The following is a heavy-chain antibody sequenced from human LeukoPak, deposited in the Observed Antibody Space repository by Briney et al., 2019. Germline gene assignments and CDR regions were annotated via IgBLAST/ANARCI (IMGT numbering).Heavy chain of an antibody. J-gene: IGHJ5*01. V-gene: IGHV4-38-2*02. Sequence: SETLSLTCTVSGYSISSGYYWGWIRQPPGKGLEWLGEIYHSGTTNYNPSLKSRVTLSVDKSKNQFSLKLNSVTAADTAVYYCASSPSGSSSRWFDSWGQGTLVTVSS. CDR1: GYSISSGYY. CDR3: ASSPSGSSSRWFDS. CDR2: IYHSGTT. D-gene: IGHD1-26*01.